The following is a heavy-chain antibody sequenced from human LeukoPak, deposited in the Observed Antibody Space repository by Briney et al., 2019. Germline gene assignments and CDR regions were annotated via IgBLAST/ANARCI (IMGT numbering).Heavy chain of an antibody. J-gene: IGHJ5*02. CDR3: ARQITPGGWFDP. D-gene: IGHD1-14*01. CDR2: ISYDGSNK. CDR1: GFTFSSYA. V-gene: IGHV3-30-3*01. Sequence: GGFLRLSCAASGFTFSSYAMHWVRQAPGKGLEWVAVISYDGSNKYYADSVKGQFTISRDNSKNTLYLQMNSLRAEDTAVYYCARQITPGGWFDPWGQGTLVTVSS.